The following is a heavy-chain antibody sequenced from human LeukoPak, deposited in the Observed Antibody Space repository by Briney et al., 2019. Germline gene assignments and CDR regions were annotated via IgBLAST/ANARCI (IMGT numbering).Heavy chain of an antibody. CDR1: GGSFSGYY. J-gene: IGHJ5*02. V-gene: IGHV4-34*01. CDR3: ARGWSAGSSSCIHP. CDR2: INHSGST. D-gene: IGHD6-13*01. Sequence: PSETLPLTCAVYGGSFSGYYWSWIRQPPGKGLEWIGEINHSGSTNYNPSLKSRVTMSVDTSKNQFSLKLSSVTAADTAVYYCARGWSAGSSSCIHPWGQGTLVTVSS.